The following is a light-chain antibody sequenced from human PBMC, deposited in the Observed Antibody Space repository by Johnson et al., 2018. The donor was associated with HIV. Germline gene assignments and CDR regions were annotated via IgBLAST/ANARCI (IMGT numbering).Light chain of an antibody. CDR3: GAWVSGLGAHYV. CDR2: EKN. J-gene: IGLJ1*01. Sequence: QSVLTQPPSVSAAPGQKVTISCSGSTSNIGNNYVSWYQQLPGTAPKLLIYEKNKRPSGIPDRFSASKSGTSATLVITGLRTGDEADYSCGAWVSGLGAHYVSGTGPQFTFL. CDR1: TSNIGNNY. V-gene: IGLV1-51*02.